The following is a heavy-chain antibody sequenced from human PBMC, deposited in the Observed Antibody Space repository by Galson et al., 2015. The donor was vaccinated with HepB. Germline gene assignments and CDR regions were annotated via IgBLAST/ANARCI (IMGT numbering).Heavy chain of an antibody. D-gene: IGHD3-10*01. J-gene: IGHJ6*03. CDR3: ARQYYYGSGSYYLYYYYYVDV. CDR1: GYSFTSYW. CDR2: IDPSDSYT. V-gene: IGHV5-10-1*01. Sequence: QSGAEVKKPGESLRISCKGSGYSFTSYWISWVRQMPGKGLEWMGRIDPSDSYTNYSPSFQGHVTISADKSISTAYLQWSSLKASDTAMYYCARQYYYGSGSYYLYYYYYVDVWGKGTTVTVSS.